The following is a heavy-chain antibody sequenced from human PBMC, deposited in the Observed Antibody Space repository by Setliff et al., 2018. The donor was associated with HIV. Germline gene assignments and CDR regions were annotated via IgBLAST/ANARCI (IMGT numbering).Heavy chain of an antibody. J-gene: IGHJ6*02. D-gene: IGHD3-3*01. CDR3: ARDLRDGFEEWFSTLDDGMDV. V-gene: IGHV1-2*02. CDR2: INPHTGVT. Sequence: ASVKVSCKTSGYIFIRYYIFWVRQAPGQGLEWMGNINPHTGVTKYAEKSQGRVTMTRDTSINTIYMELSRLRSDDTAVYYCARDLRDGFEEWFSTLDDGMDVWGQGTTVTSP. CDR1: GYIFIRYY.